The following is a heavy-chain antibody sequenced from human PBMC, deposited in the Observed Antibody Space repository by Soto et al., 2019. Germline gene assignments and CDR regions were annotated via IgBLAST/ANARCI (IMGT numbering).Heavy chain of an antibody. Sequence: GESLKISCQGSGYRFASYWISWVRQMPGKGLEWMGRIDPSDSYTNYSPSSQGHVTISADKSISTAYLQWSSLKASDTAMYYCARHKYSSSSVEDYYYGMDVWGQGTTVTVSS. CDR3: ARHKYSSSSVEDYYYGMDV. CDR2: IDPSDSYT. CDR1: GYRFASYW. V-gene: IGHV5-10-1*01. J-gene: IGHJ6*02. D-gene: IGHD6-6*01.